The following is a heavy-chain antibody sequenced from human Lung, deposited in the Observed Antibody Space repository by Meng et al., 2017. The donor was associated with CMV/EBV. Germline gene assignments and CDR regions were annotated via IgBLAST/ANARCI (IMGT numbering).Heavy chain of an antibody. V-gene: IGHV1-69*10. J-gene: IGHJ6*02. Sequence: SXXVSXKTSGYTFSSYAISWVRQAPGQGLEWMGWIIPILGIANYAQKFQGRVTITADKSTSTAYMELSSLRSEDTAVYYCARDRGGWQHQLVRYYYGMDVXGQGXTVTVSS. CDR3: ARDRGGWQHQLVRYYYGMDV. D-gene: IGHD6-13*01. CDR1: GYTFSSYA. CDR2: IIPILGIA.